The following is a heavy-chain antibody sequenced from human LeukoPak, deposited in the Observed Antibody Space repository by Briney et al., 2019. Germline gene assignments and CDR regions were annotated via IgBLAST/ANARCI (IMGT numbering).Heavy chain of an antibody. Sequence: GGSLRLSCAASGFTFSSYGMHWVRQAPGKGLEWVAVISYDGSNKYYADSVKGRFTISRDNSKNTLYLQMNSLRAEDTAVYYCARGDYGDYSENYYYGMDVWGQGTTVTVSS. V-gene: IGHV3-30*03. CDR3: ARGDYGDYSENYYYGMDV. CDR2: ISYDGSNK. CDR1: GFTFSSYG. D-gene: IGHD4-17*01. J-gene: IGHJ6*02.